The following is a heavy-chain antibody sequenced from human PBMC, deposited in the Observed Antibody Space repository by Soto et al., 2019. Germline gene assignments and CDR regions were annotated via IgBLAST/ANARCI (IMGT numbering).Heavy chain of an antibody. CDR2: IYSSEGT. J-gene: IGHJ4*02. CDR3: ARHVGEMDY. V-gene: IGHV4-39*01. Sequence: SETLSLTCTVSGGSVSSNDYSWGWIRQSPGKGLEWIGTIYSSEGTNYNPSLLSRLTISVDTSKNQFSLKLRSVTAADSAFYYCARHVGEMDYWGQGTLVTVSS. D-gene: IGHD1-26*01. CDR1: GGSVSSNDYS.